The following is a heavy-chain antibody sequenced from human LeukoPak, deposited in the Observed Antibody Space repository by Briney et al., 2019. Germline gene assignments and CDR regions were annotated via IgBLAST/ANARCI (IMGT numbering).Heavy chain of an antibody. CDR1: GFTVSSNY. Sequence: GGSLRLSCAASGFTVSSNYMSWVRQAPGKGLEWVSVIYSGGSTYYADSVKGRFTISRDSSKNTLYLQMNSLRAEDTAVYYCASTSNDFWRSAYYYYYMDVWGKGTTVTVSS. J-gene: IGHJ6*03. D-gene: IGHD3-3*01. CDR3: ASTSNDFWRSAYYYYYMDV. CDR2: IYSGGST. V-gene: IGHV3-66*02.